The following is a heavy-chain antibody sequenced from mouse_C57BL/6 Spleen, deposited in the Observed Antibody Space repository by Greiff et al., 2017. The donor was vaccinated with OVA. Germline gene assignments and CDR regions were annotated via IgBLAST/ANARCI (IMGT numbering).Heavy chain of an antibody. V-gene: IGHV1-19*01. CDR2: INPYNGGT. Sequence: EVQLQQSGPVLVKPGASVKMSCKASGYTFTDYYMNWVKQSHGKSLEWIGVINPYNGGTSYNQKFKGKATLTVDKSSSTAYMELNSLTSEDSAVYYCARRQLGYYFDYWGQGTTLTVSS. D-gene: IGHD3-3*01. J-gene: IGHJ2*01. CDR1: GYTFTDYY. CDR3: ARRQLGYYFDY.